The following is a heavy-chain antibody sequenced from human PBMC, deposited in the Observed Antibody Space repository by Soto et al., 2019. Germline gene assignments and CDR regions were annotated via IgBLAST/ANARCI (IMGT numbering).Heavy chain of an antibody. J-gene: IGHJ4*02. CDR3: AKDGRRYYDSSGYYYDGTSDFDY. CDR1: GFTFSSYA. V-gene: IGHV3-23*01. D-gene: IGHD3-22*01. Sequence: VGSLRLSFAASGFTFSSYAMRCVRQAPGKGLEWVSAISGSGGSTYYADSVKGRFTISRDNSKNTLYLQMNSLRAEDTAVYYCAKDGRRYYDSSGYYYDGTSDFDYWGQGTLVTVSS. CDR2: ISGSGGST.